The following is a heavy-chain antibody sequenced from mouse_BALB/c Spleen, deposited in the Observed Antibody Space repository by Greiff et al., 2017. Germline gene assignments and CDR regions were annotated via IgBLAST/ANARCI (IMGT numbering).Heavy chain of an antibody. CDR1: GFTFSSYY. V-gene: IGHV5-6-2*01. D-gene: IGHD2-3*01. J-gene: IGHJ4*01. Sequence: EVKLEESGGGLVKLGGSLKLSCAASGFTFSSYYMSWVRQTPEKRLELVAAINSNGGSTYYPDTVKGRFTISRDNAKNTLYLQMSSLKSEDTALYYCARRTDGYSYAMDYWGQGTSVTVSS. CDR3: ARRTDGYSYAMDY. CDR2: INSNGGST.